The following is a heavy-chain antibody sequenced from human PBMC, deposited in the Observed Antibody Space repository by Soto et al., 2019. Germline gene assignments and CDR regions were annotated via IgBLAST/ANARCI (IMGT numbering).Heavy chain of an antibody. CDR1: GYTFSSYG. Sequence: QVQLVQSEAEVKKPGASVKVSCKASGYTFSSYGISWVRLAPGQGLEWMGWISNDNDINTKYAKKLQGRVTMTTDTSTSTAYMELRSLRSDDTAVYYCARSWLQSDFDYWGQGTLVTVSS. V-gene: IGHV1-18*01. J-gene: IGHJ4*02. D-gene: IGHD5-12*01. CDR3: ARSWLQSDFDY. CDR2: ISNDNDINT.